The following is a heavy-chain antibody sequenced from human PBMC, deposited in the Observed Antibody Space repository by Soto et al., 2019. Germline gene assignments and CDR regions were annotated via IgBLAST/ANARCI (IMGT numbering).Heavy chain of an antibody. CDR2: ISSSGDIP. V-gene: IGHV3-23*01. CDR3: AKVNSIVGDGDHDY. CDR1: GFTFTTYA. Sequence: EVQLLESGGGLVKPGGSLRLSCAASGFTFTTYAMSWVRQPPGKGLEWVSGISSSGDIPYYADSVKGRFTISRDQSQKTVYLQMNSLRAEDTALYYCAKVNSIVGDGDHDYWGQGTLVSVSS. J-gene: IGHJ4*02. D-gene: IGHD4-17*01.